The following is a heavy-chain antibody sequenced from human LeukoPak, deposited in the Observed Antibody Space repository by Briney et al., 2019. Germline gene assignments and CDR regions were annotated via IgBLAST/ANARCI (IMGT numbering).Heavy chain of an antibody. Sequence: SETLSLTCAVYGGSFSGYYWSWLRQPPGKGLEWIGEINHSGSTNYNPSLKSRVTISVDTSKNQFSLKLTSVTAADTAVYYCARGAPLVVVPADPFDYWGQGTLVTVSS. V-gene: IGHV4-34*01. CDR1: GGSFSGYY. D-gene: IGHD2-2*01. J-gene: IGHJ4*02. CDR2: INHSGST. CDR3: ARGAPLVVVPADPFDY.